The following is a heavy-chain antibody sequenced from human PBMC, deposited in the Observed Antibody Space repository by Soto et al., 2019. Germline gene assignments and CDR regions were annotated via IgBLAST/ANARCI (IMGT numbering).Heavy chain of an antibody. CDR1: GGSISSGGYY. V-gene: IGHV4-31*03. Sequence: SETLSLTCTVSGGSISSGGYYWSWIRQHPGKGLEWIGYIYYSGSTYYNPSLKSRVTISVDTSKNQFSLKLSSVTAADTAVYYCARVERAGWEDTAMAPGYFDYWGQGTLVTVSS. CDR3: ARVERAGWEDTAMAPGYFDY. CDR2: IYYSGST. D-gene: IGHD5-18*01. J-gene: IGHJ4*02.